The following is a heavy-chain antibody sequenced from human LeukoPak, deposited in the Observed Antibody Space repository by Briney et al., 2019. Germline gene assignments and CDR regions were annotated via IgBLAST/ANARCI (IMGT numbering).Heavy chain of an antibody. CDR3: AKSYCSSTNCYGLDYFDY. D-gene: IGHD2-2*01. Sequence: GGSLRLSCATSGSTLSDHYIDWVRQAPGKGLEWVGRIRNKANSYATEYAASVKGRFTISRDDSQNSLYLQMNSLKTEDTAVYYCAKSYCSSTNCYGLDYFDYWGQGTLVTVSS. V-gene: IGHV3-72*01. CDR2: IRNKANSYAT. CDR1: GSTLSDHY. J-gene: IGHJ4*02.